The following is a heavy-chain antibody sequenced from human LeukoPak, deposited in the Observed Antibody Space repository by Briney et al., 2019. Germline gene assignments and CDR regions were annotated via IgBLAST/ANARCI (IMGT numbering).Heavy chain of an antibody. CDR2: ISAYNGNT. CDR1: GYTFTNYG. D-gene: IGHD3-10*01. CDR3: ARDGSFRDFDY. Sequence: ASVKVSCKTSGYTFTNYGISWVQQAPGQGLEWMGWISAYNGNTNYVQKFQGRVTVTTDTSTSTAYMELRSLRSDDTAVYYCARDGSFRDFDYWGQGTLVTVSS. J-gene: IGHJ4*02. V-gene: IGHV1-18*01.